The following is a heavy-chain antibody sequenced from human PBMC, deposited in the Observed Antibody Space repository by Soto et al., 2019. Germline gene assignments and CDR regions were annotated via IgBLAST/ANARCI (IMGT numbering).Heavy chain of an antibody. J-gene: IGHJ4*02. Sequence: SETLSLTCTVSGGSISDSSYFWDWIRQPPGKGLEWIGNIYYSGSTYYNLSLKSRVSISVDTSKNQFSLKLSSVTAADTAVYYCERRGVSSYYSNYWGRGTLVTVSS. CDR3: ERRGVSSYYSNY. D-gene: IGHD2-15*01. CDR2: IYYSGST. CDR1: GGSISDSSYF. V-gene: IGHV4-39*01.